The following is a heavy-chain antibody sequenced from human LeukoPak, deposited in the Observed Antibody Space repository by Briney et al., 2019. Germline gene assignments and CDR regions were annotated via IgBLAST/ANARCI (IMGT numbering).Heavy chain of an antibody. J-gene: IGHJ3*02. V-gene: IGHV3-30*02. CDR1: GFTFSSYG. Sequence: GGSLRLSCAASGFTFSSYGMHWVRQAPGKGLEWVAFIRYDGSNKYYADSVKGRFTISRDNSKNTLYLQMNSLRAEDTAVYYCAKILVPAAMRDAFDIWGQGTMVTVSS. D-gene: IGHD2-2*01. CDR3: AKILVPAAMRDAFDI. CDR2: IRYDGSNK.